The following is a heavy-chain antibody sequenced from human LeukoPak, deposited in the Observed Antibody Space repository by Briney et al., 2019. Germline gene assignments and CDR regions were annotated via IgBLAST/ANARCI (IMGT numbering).Heavy chain of an antibody. CDR3: AKDRRWLPKEYFDY. CDR1: GFTFSSYS. Sequence: GGSLRLSCAASGFTFSSYSMNWVRQAPGKGLEWVSAISGSGGSTYYADSVKGRFTISRDNSKNTLYLQMNSLRAEDTAVYYCAKDRRWLPKEYFDYWGQGTLVTVSS. CDR2: ISGSGGST. D-gene: IGHD5-24*01. J-gene: IGHJ4*02. V-gene: IGHV3-23*01.